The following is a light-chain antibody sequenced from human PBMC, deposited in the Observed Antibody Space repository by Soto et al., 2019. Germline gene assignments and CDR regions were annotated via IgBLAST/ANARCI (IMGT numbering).Light chain of an antibody. CDR1: SSNIGAGYD. CDR2: SNN. CDR3: AAWDDSLNGVV. Sequence: QSVLTQPPSVSGAPGQRVTISCSGGSSNIGAGYDVHWYQQLPQTAPKLLIYSNNQRPSGVPDRFSASKSGTSASLAISGLQSEDEADYYCAAWDDSLNGVVFGGGTKLTVL. J-gene: IGLJ2*01. V-gene: IGLV1-40*01.